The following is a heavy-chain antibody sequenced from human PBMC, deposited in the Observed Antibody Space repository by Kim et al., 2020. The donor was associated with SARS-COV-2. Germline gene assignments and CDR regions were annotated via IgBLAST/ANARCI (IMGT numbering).Heavy chain of an antibody. CDR3: ASYRNPFVVPAAGAGGAFDY. Sequence: SETLSLTCTVSGGSISSYYWSWIRQPPGKGLEWIGYIYYSGSTNYNPSLKSRVTISVDTSKNQFSLKLSSVTAADTAVYYCASYRNPFVVPAAGAGGAFDYWGQGTLVTVSS. J-gene: IGHJ4*02. D-gene: IGHD2-2*01. V-gene: IGHV4-59*01. CDR2: IYYSGST. CDR1: GGSISSYY.